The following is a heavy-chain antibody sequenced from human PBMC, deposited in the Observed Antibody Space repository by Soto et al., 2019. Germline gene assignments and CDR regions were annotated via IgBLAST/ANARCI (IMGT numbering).Heavy chain of an antibody. J-gene: IGHJ3*02. CDR2: IWYDGSNK. CDR3: ARDRGRVYAIPTDAYDI. D-gene: IGHD2-8*01. CDR1: GFTFSSYG. Sequence: GGSLRLSCAASGFTFSSYGMHWVRQAPGKGLEWVAVIWYDGSNKYYADSVKGRFTISRDNSKNTLYLQMNSLRAEDTAVYYCARDRGRVYAIPTDAYDIWGQGTMVTVSS. V-gene: IGHV3-33*01.